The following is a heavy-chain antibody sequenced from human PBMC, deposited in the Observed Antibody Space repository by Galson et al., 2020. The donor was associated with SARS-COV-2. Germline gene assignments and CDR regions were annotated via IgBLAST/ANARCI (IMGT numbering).Heavy chain of an antibody. Sequence: GGCLRLSCGASGFPFKYYSMNWVRQAPGKGLEWVSYMTSDMRTIGYADSVRGRFTISRDNDDYVVYLQMNDMGVEDTAIYYCVRSVEGAFDVWGQGARVTVTS. J-gene: IGHJ3*01. CDR1: GFPFKYYS. CDR3: VRSVEGAFDV. V-gene: IGHV3-48*04. CDR2: MTSDMRTI. D-gene: IGHD2-21*01.